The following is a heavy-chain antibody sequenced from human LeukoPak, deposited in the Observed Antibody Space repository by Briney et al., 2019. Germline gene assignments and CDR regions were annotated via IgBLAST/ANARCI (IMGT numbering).Heavy chain of an antibody. D-gene: IGHD5-18*01. Sequence: GGSLRLSCAASGFTFSSYGMHWVRQAPGKGPEWVAVISYDGSNKYYADSVKGRFTISRDNSKNTLYLQMNSLRAEDTAVYYCAKGYSYGQGYYYYGMDVWGQGTTVTVSS. CDR2: ISYDGSNK. CDR3: AKGYSYGQGYYYYGMDV. V-gene: IGHV3-30*18. CDR1: GFTFSSYG. J-gene: IGHJ6*02.